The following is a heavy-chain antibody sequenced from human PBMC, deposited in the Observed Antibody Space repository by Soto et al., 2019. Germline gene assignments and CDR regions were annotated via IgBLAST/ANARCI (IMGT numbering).Heavy chain of an antibody. V-gene: IGHV4-31*03. D-gene: IGHD5-12*01. CDR1: GGSISSGGYY. CDR2: IYYSGST. CDR3: ARRDVYIVDPARRNWFYP. J-gene: IGHJ5*02. Sequence: SETLSLTCTVSGGSISSGGYYWSWIRQHPGKGLEWIGYIYYSGSTYYNPSLKSRVTISVDTSKNQFSLKLSSVTAADTAVYYCARRDVYIVDPARRNWFYPWGQGTLVPVSS.